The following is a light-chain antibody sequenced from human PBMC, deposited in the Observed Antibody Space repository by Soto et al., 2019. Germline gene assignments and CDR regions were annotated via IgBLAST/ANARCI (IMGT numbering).Light chain of an antibody. V-gene: IGKV3D-7*01. CDR1: QSISSCY. CDR3: QQDYNLPIT. CDR2: GAS. Sequence: EVVLTQSPATLSLSPGEGATLSCRVSQSISSCYLSWYQQRPGQAPRLLIYGASTRATGIPARFSGSGRGSGTDFTLTISSLQPEDFAVYYCQQDYNLPITFGQGTRLEIK. J-gene: IGKJ5*01.